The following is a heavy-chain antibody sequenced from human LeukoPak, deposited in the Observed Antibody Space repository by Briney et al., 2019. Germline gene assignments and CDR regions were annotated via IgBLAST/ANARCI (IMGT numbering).Heavy chain of an antibody. CDR1: GGSFSGYY. Sequence: SETLSLTCAVYGGSFSGYYWSWIRQPPGKGLEWIGEINHSGSTNYNPSLKSRVTISVDTSKNQFSLKLSSVTAADTAVYYCARLVATEYYYYMDVWGKGTTVTVSS. CDR2: INHSGST. J-gene: IGHJ6*03. D-gene: IGHD5-12*01. CDR3: ARLVATEYYYYMDV. V-gene: IGHV4-34*01.